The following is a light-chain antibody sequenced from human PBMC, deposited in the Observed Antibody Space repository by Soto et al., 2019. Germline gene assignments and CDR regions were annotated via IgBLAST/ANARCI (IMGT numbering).Light chain of an antibody. CDR2: ETN. CDR3: GTWDGSLSVGV. J-gene: IGLJ3*02. V-gene: IGLV1-51*02. CDR1: NSNIGTNS. Sequence: QSVLTQPPSVSAAPGQKGTISCSGINSNIGTNSVSWYQQLPGTAPKLLIYETNKRPSGIPDRFSGSKSGTSATLGITGLQTGDEADYYCGTWDGSLSVGVFGGGTQLTVL.